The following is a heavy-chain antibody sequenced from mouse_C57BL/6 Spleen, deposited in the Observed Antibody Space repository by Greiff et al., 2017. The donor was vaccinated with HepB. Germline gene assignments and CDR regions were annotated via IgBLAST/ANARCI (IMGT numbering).Heavy chain of an antibody. CDR1: GFTFSSYT. CDR2: ISDGGSYT. J-gene: IGHJ3*01. V-gene: IGHV5-4*01. CDR3: ATGTFAY. Sequence: DVQLQESGGGLVKPGGSLKLSCAASGFTFSSYTMSWVRQTPEKRLEWVATISDGGSYTYYPDNVKGRFTISRDNAKNNLYLQMSHLKSEDTAMYYCATGTFAYWGQGTLVTVSA. D-gene: IGHD4-1*01.